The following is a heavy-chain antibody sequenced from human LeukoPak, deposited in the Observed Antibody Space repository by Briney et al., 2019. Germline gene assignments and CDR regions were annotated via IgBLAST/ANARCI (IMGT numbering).Heavy chain of an antibody. CDR3: AMRVDTTMYPETYYYYYMDV. J-gene: IGHJ6*03. D-gene: IGHD5-18*01. Sequence: SVKVSCKASGGTFSSYAISWVRQAPGQGLEWMGGIIPIFGTANYAQKFQGRVTITTDESTSTAYMELSSLRSEDTAVYYCAMRVDTTMYPETYYYYYMDVWGKGTTVTVSS. CDR1: GGTFSSYA. V-gene: IGHV1-69*05. CDR2: IIPIFGTA.